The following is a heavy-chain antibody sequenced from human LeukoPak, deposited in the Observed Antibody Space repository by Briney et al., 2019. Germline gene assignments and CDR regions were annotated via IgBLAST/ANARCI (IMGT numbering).Heavy chain of an antibody. CDR3: ATYYGDYVDY. CDR2: VSISGGT. D-gene: IGHD4-17*01. CDR1: GGSISSGSYY. J-gene: IGHJ4*02. Sequence: PSETLSLTCTVSGGSISSGSYYWSWIRQPAGKELEWIGRVSISGGTNYNPSLRSRVTISVDTSKNQFSLKLSSVTAADTAVYYCATYYGDYVDYWGQGTLVTVSS. V-gene: IGHV4-61*02.